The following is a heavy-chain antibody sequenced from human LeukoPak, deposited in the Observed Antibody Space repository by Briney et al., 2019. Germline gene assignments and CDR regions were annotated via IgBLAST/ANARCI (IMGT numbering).Heavy chain of an antibody. V-gene: IGHV3-7*01. Sequence: GGSLRLSCAASGYTFNNYWMKWVRQAPGKGLEWVAAIKQDGSEKYYVDSVKGRLTISRDNAKNSLYLQMNSLRAEDTAVYYCARGGSYSWFASWGQGTPVTVSS. CDR1: GYTFNNYW. J-gene: IGHJ5*01. CDR2: IKQDGSEK. CDR3: ARGGSYSWFAS.